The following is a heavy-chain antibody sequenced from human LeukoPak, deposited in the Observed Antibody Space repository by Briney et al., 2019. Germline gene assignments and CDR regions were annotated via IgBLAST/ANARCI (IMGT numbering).Heavy chain of an antibody. J-gene: IGHJ4*02. V-gene: IGHV4-61*02. CDR2: IYTSGST. Sequence: SETLSLTCTVSGGSISSGSYYWSWIRQPPGKGLEWIGRIYTSGSTNYNPSLKSRVTISVDTSKNQFSLKLSSVTAADTAVYYCARSYSSSWYDYWGQGTLVTVSS. CDR1: GGSISSGSYY. CDR3: ARSYSSSWYDY. D-gene: IGHD6-13*01.